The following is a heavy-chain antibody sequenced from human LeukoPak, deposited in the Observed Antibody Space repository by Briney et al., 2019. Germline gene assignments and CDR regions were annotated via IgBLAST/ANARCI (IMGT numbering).Heavy chain of an antibody. J-gene: IGHJ4*02. CDR1: GFTFSSHW. CDR3: ARWRSQQPEFDL. V-gene: IGHV3-7*01. D-gene: IGHD3-3*01. Sequence: GGSLRLSYAGSGFTFSSHWIGWVRQAPGKGLEWVAHINQDGSQKYYVDSVEGRFAISRDNAKNSLYLQMNSLRAEDTAIYYCARWRSQQPEFDLWGQGTLATISS. CDR2: INQDGSQK.